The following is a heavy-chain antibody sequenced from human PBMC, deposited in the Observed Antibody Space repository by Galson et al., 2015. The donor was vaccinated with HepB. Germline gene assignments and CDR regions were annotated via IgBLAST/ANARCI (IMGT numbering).Heavy chain of an antibody. CDR1: GYRFTSYW. CDR3: SIDRAGSFDI. D-gene: IGHD6-19*01. Sequence: QSGAEVKKPGESLKISCKGSGYRFTSYWIAWVRQMPGKGLEWMGIIYPGDSDTRYSPSFQGQVSISADKSISTAYLRWSSPKASDSAMYYCSIDRAGSFDIWGQGTMVTVSS. CDR2: IYPGDSDT. J-gene: IGHJ3*02. V-gene: IGHV5-51*01.